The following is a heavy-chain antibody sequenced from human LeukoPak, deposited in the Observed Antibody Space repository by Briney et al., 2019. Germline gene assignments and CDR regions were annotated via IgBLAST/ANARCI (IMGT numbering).Heavy chain of an antibody. D-gene: IGHD4-11*01. V-gene: IGHV3-23*01. Sequence: GGSLILSCAASGFTFSSYAMSWVRQAPGKGLEWVSAISGSGGSTYYAGSVKGRFTIPRDNSKNTLYLQRNSLRAEDTAVYYCAKGSEINYGAYMDVWGKGTTVTVSS. CDR2: ISGSGGST. CDR1: GFTFSSYA. J-gene: IGHJ6*03. CDR3: AKGSEINYGAYMDV.